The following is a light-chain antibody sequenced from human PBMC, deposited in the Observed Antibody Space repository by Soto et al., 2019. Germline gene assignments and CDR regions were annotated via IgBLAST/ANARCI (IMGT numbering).Light chain of an antibody. J-gene: IGLJ1*01. CDR2: DVS. Sequence: QSALTQPASVSGSPGQSITISCTGTSSDVGGYNYVSWYQQHPGKAPKVMIYDVSNRPSGVSNRFSGSKSGNTASLTISGLQAEDEADYYCSSYTSSSTSVFGTGTKSPS. CDR3: SSYTSSSTSV. CDR1: SSDVGGYNY. V-gene: IGLV2-14*01.